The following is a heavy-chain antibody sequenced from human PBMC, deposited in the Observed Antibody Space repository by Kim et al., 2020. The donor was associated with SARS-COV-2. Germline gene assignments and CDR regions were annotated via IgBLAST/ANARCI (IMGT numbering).Heavy chain of an antibody. V-gene: IGHV4-39*07. Sequence: SETLSLTCTVSGGSISSSGYLWAWIRQSPGMGLEWLASDSYSGATYYNPSLKSRGSISKDTSKNQFSLKVNSMTAADTAVYYCARYSHYDWLLRDWGRG. CDR3: ARYSHYDWLLRD. J-gene: IGHJ4*02. CDR2: DSYSGAT. D-gene: IGHD3-3*01. CDR1: GGSISSSGYL.